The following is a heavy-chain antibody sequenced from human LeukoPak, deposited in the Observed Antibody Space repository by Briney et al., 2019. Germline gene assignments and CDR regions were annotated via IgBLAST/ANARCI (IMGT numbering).Heavy chain of an antibody. J-gene: IGHJ4*02. Sequence: GGSLRLSCATSGFTFSSYEMNWVRQAPGKGLEWVSYISSSGSTIYYADSVKGRFTISRDNAKNSLYLQMNSLRAEDTAVYYCARVRPYSSWSRPPDYWGQGTLVTVSS. CDR3: ARVRPYSSWSRPPDY. CDR2: ISSSGSTI. D-gene: IGHD6-6*01. CDR1: GFTFSSYE. V-gene: IGHV3-48*03.